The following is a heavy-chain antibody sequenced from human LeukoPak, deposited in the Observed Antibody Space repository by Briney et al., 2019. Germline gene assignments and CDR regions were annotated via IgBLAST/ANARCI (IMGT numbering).Heavy chain of an antibody. Sequence: ASVKVSCKASGYTFTSYDFNWVRQATGQRPEWMGWMSPNSGDTGYAQKFQDRVTMTRSTSISTAYMELSSLRSDDTAVYYCARGPPNWGYDYWGPGTLVTVSS. J-gene: IGHJ4*02. CDR3: ARGPPNWGYDY. V-gene: IGHV1-8*01. D-gene: IGHD7-27*01. CDR1: GYTFTSYD. CDR2: MSPNSGDT.